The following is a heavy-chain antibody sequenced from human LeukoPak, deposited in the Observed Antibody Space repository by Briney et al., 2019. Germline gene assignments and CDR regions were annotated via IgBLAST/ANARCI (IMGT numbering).Heavy chain of an antibody. D-gene: IGHD3-10*01. Sequence: PGGSLRLSCAASGFTFDDSGMSWVRQAPGKGLEWVSGINWIGGRTVYAASVKGRFTIFSDNSKNTLHLQMNSLRAEDTAVYYWAREPVRGVFDYWGQGTLVTVSS. J-gene: IGHJ4*02. CDR1: GFTFDDSG. CDR2: INWIGGRT. CDR3: AREPVRGVFDY. V-gene: IGHV3-20*04.